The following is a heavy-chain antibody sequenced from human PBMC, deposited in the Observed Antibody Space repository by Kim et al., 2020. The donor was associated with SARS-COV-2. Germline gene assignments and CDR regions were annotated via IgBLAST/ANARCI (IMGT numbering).Heavy chain of an antibody. D-gene: IGHD6-19*01. CDR3: AKSPLTWASAFDS. Sequence: DSVKGRFTISGDNSKNTLYLQMSSLRAEDTAVYYCAKSPLTWASAFDSWGQGTLVTVSS. J-gene: IGHJ4*02. V-gene: IGHV3-23*01.